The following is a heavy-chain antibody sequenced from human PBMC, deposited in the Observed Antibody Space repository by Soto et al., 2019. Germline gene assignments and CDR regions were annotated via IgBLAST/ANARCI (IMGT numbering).Heavy chain of an antibody. CDR2: IIPIFGTA. CDR1: GGTFSSYA. CDR3: ASGRQYYDSNAHYFDY. J-gene: IGHJ4*02. V-gene: IGHV1-69*01. Sequence: QVQLVQSGAEVKKPGSSVKVSCKASGGTFSSYAISWVRQAPGQGLEWMGGIIPIFGTAHYAQKFQGRVTITADESTSTAYMELSSLRSEDTAVYYCASGRQYYDSNAHYFDYWVQGTLVTVSS. D-gene: IGHD3-22*01.